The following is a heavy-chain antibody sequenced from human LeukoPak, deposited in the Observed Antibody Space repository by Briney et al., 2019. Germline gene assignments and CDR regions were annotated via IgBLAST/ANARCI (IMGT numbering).Heavy chain of an antibody. J-gene: IGHJ4*02. CDR3: ARGIRGVIPYYFDY. Sequence: GGSLRLSCAASGFTFSSYWMSWVRQAPGKGLEWVANIKQDGSEKYYVDSVKGRFTISRDNAKNSLYLQMNSLRAEDAAVYYCARGIRGVIPYYFDYWGQGALVTVSS. V-gene: IGHV3-7*01. D-gene: IGHD3-10*01. CDR1: GFTFSSYW. CDR2: IKQDGSEK.